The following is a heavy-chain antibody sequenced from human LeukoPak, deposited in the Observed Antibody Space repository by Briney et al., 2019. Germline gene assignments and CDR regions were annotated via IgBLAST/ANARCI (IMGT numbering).Heavy chain of an antibody. CDR2: IYPGDSDT. V-gene: IGHV5-51*01. CDR3: ARQVTVRSNCDY. Sequence: GESLKISCKGSGYRFTSYWIGWVRQMPGKGLEWMGVIYPGDSDTRYSPSFQGQVTISADKSISTAYLQWSSLKASDTAMFYCARQVTVRSNCDYWGQGTLVTVSS. CDR1: GYRFTSYW. J-gene: IGHJ4*02.